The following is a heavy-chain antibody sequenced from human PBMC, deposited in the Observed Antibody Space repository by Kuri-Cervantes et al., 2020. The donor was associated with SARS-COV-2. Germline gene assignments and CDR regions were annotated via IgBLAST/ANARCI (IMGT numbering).Heavy chain of an antibody. CDR2: ISYDGNNK. CDR1: GFKFSRAD. CDR3: ARRAGATGY. V-gene: IGHV3-30*03. Sequence: GGSLRLSCAASGFKFSRADMHWVRQAPGKGLEWVAFISYDGNNKKCIASGKGRLTISRDNSKNTLYLQMNSLRAEDTAVYYCARRAGATGYWGQGTLVTVSS. D-gene: IGHD1-26*01. J-gene: IGHJ4*02.